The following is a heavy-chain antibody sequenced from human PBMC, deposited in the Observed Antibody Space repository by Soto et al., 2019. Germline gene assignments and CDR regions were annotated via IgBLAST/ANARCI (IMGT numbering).Heavy chain of an antibody. CDR2: ISGSGGST. Sequence: GGSLRLSCAASGFTFSSYAMGWVRQAPGKGLEWVSAISGSGGSTYYADSVEGRFTISRDNSKNTLYLQMNSLRAEDTAVYYCAKSARGYSYGTTSDYWGQGTLVTVSS. V-gene: IGHV3-23*01. J-gene: IGHJ4*02. CDR1: GFTFSSYA. D-gene: IGHD5-18*01. CDR3: AKSARGYSYGTTSDY.